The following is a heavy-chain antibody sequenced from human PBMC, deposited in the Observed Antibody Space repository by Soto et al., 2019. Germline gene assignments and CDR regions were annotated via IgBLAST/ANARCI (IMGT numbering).Heavy chain of an antibody. D-gene: IGHD6-13*01. CDR1: GGSISSSYW. Sequence: SETLSLTCAVSGGSISSSYWWSWVRQPPGKGLEWIGSIYYSGSTYYNPSLKSRVTISVDTSKNQFSLKLSSVTAADTAVYYCARGRHSREIDYWGRGTLVTVSS. V-gene: IGHV4-39*01. CDR3: ARGRHSREIDY. J-gene: IGHJ4*02. CDR2: IYYSGST.